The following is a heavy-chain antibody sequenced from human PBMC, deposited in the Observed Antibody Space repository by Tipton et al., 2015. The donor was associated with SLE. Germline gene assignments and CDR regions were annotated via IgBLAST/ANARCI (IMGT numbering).Heavy chain of an antibody. CDR1: GFSFSNYA. Sequence: SLRLSCPASGFSFSNYAMNWVRQAPGKGLVWVSGISGSGGTTNYADSVKGRFTISRDNSNNTLYLQMNSLRAEDTAVYYCAKGRTCFGSWGQGTLVTVSS. J-gene: IGHJ4*02. V-gene: IGHV3-23*01. CDR3: AKGRTCFGS. CDR2: ISGSGGTT.